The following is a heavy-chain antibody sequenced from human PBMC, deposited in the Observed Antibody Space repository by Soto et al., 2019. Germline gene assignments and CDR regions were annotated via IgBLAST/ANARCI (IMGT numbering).Heavy chain of an antibody. D-gene: IGHD6-13*01. CDR1: GGTFSSYA. CDR3: ARGRIAAAGRAASYYYGMDV. J-gene: IGHJ6*02. Sequence: SVKVSCKASGGTFSSYAISWVRQAPGQGLEWMGGIIPIFGTANYAQKSQGRVTITADESTSTAYMELSSLRSEDTAVYYCARGRIAAAGRAASYYYGMDVWGQGTTVTVSS. CDR2: IIPIFGTA. V-gene: IGHV1-69*13.